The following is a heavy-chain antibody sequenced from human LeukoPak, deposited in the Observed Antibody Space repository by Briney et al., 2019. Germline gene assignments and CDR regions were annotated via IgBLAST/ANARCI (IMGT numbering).Heavy chain of an antibody. CDR1: GFTFSSYA. CDR2: ISGNGDST. Sequence: PGGSLRLSCAASGFTFSSYAMTWVRQAPGKGLGWLSVISGNGDSTYCADSVKGRFTISRDNSKNTLYLQMSSLRPKDTAVYYCVIWSGPWGQGTLVTVSS. CDR3: VIWSGP. V-gene: IGHV3-23*01. J-gene: IGHJ5*02. D-gene: IGHD3-3*01.